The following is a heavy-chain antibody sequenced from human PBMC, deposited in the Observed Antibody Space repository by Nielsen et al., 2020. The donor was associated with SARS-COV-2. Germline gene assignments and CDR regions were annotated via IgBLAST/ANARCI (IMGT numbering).Heavy chain of an antibody. D-gene: IGHD3-16*02. CDR2: MNPKTGTA. CDR1: GYSFTNYD. CDR3: ARGRESSDYVWGSYRYRGYYFDY. V-gene: IGHV1-8*01. Sequence: ASVKVSCKASGYSFTNYDINWVRQATGQGLEWMGWMNPKTGTAGYAQKFQGRLTMTRNTSISTAYMELSSPRSEDTAVYYCARGRESSDYVWGSYRYRGYYFDYWGQGTLVTVSS. J-gene: IGHJ4*02.